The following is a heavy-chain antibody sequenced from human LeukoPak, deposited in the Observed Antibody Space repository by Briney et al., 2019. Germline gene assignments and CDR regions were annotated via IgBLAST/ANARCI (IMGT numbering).Heavy chain of an antibody. J-gene: IGHJ4*02. CDR2: IYHTGST. V-gene: IGHV4-38-2*01. CDR3: ASGGTAVVMALTYYFDT. Sequence: ASETLSLTCAVSGYSISSGYYWGWIRQPPGKGLEWIGSIYHTGSTYYNPSLQSRVTISLASPKTQFSLKLTSVTAADTAVYYCASGGTAVVMALTYYFDTWGQGTPVTVSS. CDR1: GYSISSGYY. D-gene: IGHD3-22*01.